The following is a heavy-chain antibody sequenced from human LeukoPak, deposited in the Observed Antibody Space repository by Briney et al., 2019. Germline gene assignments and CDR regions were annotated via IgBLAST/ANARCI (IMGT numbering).Heavy chain of an antibody. D-gene: IGHD3-22*01. CDR2: ISGSGVNT. V-gene: IGHV3-23*01. CDR1: GFTFSTYA. J-gene: IGHJ3*01. CDR3: AKDHYYDGSGLHVAFDF. Sequence: GGTLRLSCAASGFTFSTYAMSWVRLAPGKGLEWVSAISGSGVNTYYADSVKGRFTLSRDNSKDTLYLQMNSLRAEDTAVYYCAKDHYYDGSGLHVAFDFWGQGILVTVSS.